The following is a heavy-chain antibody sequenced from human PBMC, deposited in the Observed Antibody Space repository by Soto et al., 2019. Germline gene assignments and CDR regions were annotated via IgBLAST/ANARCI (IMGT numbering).Heavy chain of an antibody. D-gene: IGHD4-17*01. CDR1: GFTFSSYA. Sequence: QVQLVESGGGVVQPGRSLRLSCAASGFTFSSYAMHWVRQAPGKGLEWVAVISYDGSNKYYADSVKGRFTISRDNSKNTLYLQMNSLRAEDTAVYYCAWGMTTVVTPYYYYGMDVWGQGTTVTVSS. CDR3: AWGMTTVVTPYYYYGMDV. CDR2: ISYDGSNK. J-gene: IGHJ6*02. V-gene: IGHV3-30-3*01.